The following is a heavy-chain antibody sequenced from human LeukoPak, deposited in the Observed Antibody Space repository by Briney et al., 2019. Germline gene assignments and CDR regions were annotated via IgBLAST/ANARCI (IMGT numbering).Heavy chain of an antibody. Sequence: SETLSLTCTVSGGSISSSYWSWIRQPPGKGLEWIGYIYHDGRTNYNPSLKRRVTISVDTSKDHFSLNLSSVTAADTAVYYCARGARTSENGLSRYWGQGTLVTVSS. D-gene: IGHD1-1*01. J-gene: IGHJ4*02. CDR1: GGSISSSY. V-gene: IGHV4-59*01. CDR2: IYHDGRT. CDR3: ARGARTSENGLSRY.